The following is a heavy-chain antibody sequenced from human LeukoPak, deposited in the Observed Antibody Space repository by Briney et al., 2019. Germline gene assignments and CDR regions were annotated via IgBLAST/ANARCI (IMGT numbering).Heavy chain of an antibody. CDR1: GYTFTSFH. CDR3: ARVEGGWDSSGYYFEYFQH. Sequence: ASVKVSCKASGYTFTSFHMYWVRQAPGHGLEWMGWLNPNSGGTNYAQKFQGRVTMTRDTSISTAYMELSRLRSDDTAVYYCARVEGGWDSSGYYFEYFQHWGQGTLVTVSS. D-gene: IGHD3-22*01. CDR2: LNPNSGGT. J-gene: IGHJ1*01. V-gene: IGHV1-2*02.